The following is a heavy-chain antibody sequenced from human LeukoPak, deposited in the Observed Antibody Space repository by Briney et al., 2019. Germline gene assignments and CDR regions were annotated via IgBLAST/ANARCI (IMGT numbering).Heavy chain of an antibody. CDR1: GYTFTSYG. V-gene: IGHV1-69*06. D-gene: IGHD3-10*01. Sequence: SVKVSCKASGYTFTSYGISWVRQAPGQGLEWMGGIIPIFGTANYAQKFQGRVTITADKSTSTAYMELSSLRSEDTAVYYCARALWVRGVIVYFDYWGQGTLVTVSS. J-gene: IGHJ4*02. CDR2: IIPIFGTA. CDR3: ARALWVRGVIVYFDY.